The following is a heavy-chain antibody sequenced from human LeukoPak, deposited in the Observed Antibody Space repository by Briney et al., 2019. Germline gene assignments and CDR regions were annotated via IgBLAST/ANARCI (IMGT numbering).Heavy chain of an antibody. CDR3: AKDIEAYCGGDCSVMRGYFDL. CDR1: GFTFDDYA. J-gene: IGHJ2*01. D-gene: IGHD2-21*02. Sequence: GRSLRLSCAASGFTFDDYAMHWVRQAPGKGLEWVSGISWNSGSIGYADSVKGRFTISRDNAKNSLYLQMNSLRAEDTALYYCAKDIEAYCGGDCSVMRGYFDLWGRGTLVTVSS. CDR2: ISWNSGSI. V-gene: IGHV3-9*01.